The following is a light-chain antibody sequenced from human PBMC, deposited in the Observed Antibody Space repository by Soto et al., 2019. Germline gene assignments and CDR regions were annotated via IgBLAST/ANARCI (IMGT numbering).Light chain of an antibody. Sequence: EIVLTQSPATLSLSPGERATLSCRASQFINTYVAWYQHRPGQGPRLLIYEASKRATGIPARFSGSGSATDFTLTISSLEPEDFGIYYCQQRHTWPTTFGGGAKVEI. CDR3: QQRHTWPTT. CDR2: EAS. CDR1: QFINTY. V-gene: IGKV3-11*01. J-gene: IGKJ4*01.